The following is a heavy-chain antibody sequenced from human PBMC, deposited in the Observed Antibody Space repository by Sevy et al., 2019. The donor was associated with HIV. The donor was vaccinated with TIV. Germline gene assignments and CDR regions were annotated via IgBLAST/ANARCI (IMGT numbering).Heavy chain of an antibody. Sequence: GGSLRLSCAASGFRFDDYAMHWVRLAPGKGLEWVSGVSWSSDKIYYADSVKGRFTISRDNAKTSLVLQMNSLNTEDTALYYCVKDMMAMITVGGAFDIWGRGTTVTVSS. D-gene: IGHD1-26*01. V-gene: IGHV3-9*01. J-gene: IGHJ3*02. CDR1: GFRFDDYA. CDR3: VKDMMAMITVGGAFDI. CDR2: VSWSSDKI.